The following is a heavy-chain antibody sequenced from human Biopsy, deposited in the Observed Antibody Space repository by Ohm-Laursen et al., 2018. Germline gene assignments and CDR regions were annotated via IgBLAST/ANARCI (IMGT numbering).Heavy chain of an antibody. Sequence: SLRLSCAASGFTLSSYSMNWVRQNPGKGLEWVSTISSSSDNIYYVDSVKGRFTISRDNAKNSLYLQMNSLRAEDTAVYYCARSRGSSGIATIYYYGMDVWGQGTTVTVSS. CDR3: ARSRGSSGIATIYYYGMDV. CDR1: GFTLSSYS. J-gene: IGHJ6*02. V-gene: IGHV3-21*01. CDR2: ISSSSDNI. D-gene: IGHD3-10*01.